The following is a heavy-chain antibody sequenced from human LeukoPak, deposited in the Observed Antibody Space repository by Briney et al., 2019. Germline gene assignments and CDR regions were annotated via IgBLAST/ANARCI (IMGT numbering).Heavy chain of an antibody. CDR3: ARRGIAAAHDY. D-gene: IGHD6-13*01. J-gene: IGHJ4*02. Sequence: SETLSLTCTVSGGSISSYYWSWIRQPPGKGLEWIGYIYYSGSTNYNPSHKSRVTISVDTSKNQFSLKLSSVTAADTAVYYCARRGIAAAHDYWGQGTLVTVSS. CDR2: IYYSGST. V-gene: IGHV4-59*08. CDR1: GGSISSYY.